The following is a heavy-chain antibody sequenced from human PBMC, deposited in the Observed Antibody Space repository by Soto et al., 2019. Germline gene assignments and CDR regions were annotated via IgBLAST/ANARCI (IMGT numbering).Heavy chain of an antibody. CDR1: CGSIGSVGYS. D-gene: IGHD5-12*01. J-gene: IGHJ4*02. CDR3: ARMNGWLRVTHLLYYFDY. V-gene: IGHV4-30-2*01. CDR2: MYHSGST. Sequence: SETLSLTCAVSCGSIGSVGYSRSWIRQPPGKGLEWIGYMYHSGSTYYNPSLKSRVTISVDTSKNQFSLKLSSVTAADTAVYYCARMNGWLRVTHLLYYFDYWGQGTLVTVSS.